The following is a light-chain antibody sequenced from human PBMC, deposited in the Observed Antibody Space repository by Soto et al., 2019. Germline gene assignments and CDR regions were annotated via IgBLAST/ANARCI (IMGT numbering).Light chain of an antibody. CDR3: QQYDSYSWT. CDR2: DAS. V-gene: IGKV1-5*01. Sequence: DIPMTQSPSTLSASLGDRVTITCRASQSISDWLAWYQQKPGKAPKLLIYDASNLESGVPSRFSGSGSGTEFTLTISSLQPDDFATYYCQQYDSYSWTFGQGTKVEIK. J-gene: IGKJ1*01. CDR1: QSISDW.